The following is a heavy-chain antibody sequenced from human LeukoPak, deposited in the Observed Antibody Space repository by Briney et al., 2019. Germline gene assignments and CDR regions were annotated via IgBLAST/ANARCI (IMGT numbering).Heavy chain of an antibody. Sequence: GESLRLSCAASGFTFSSYAMSWVRQAPGKGLEWVSAISGSGGSTYYADSVKGRFTISRDNSKNTLYLQMNSLRAEDTAVYYCAKDRGSYGDYGSWFDPWGQGTLVTVSS. D-gene: IGHD4-17*01. CDR1: GFTFSSYA. V-gene: IGHV3-23*01. CDR2: ISGSGGST. CDR3: AKDRGSYGDYGSWFDP. J-gene: IGHJ5*02.